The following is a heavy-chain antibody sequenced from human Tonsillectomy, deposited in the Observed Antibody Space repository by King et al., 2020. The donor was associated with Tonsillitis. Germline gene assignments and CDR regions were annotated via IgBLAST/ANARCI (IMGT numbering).Heavy chain of an antibody. J-gene: IGHJ4*02. V-gene: IGHV5-51*01. Sequence: QLVQSGGEMKKPGESLKISCKTSGYSFPIYWIGWVRQMPGKGLEWMGFIYPDDSEARYSPSFRGQVTISVDKSISTAYLQWSSLKASDTAMYYCARVPYYYDHTGQGGGFDFWGQGTLVTVSS. D-gene: IGHD3-22*01. CDR3: ARVPYYYDHTGQGGGFDF. CDR1: GYSFPIYW. CDR2: IYPDDSEA.